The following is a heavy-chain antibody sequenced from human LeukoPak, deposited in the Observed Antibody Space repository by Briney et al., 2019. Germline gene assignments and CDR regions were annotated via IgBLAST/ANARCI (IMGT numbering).Heavy chain of an antibody. J-gene: IGHJ5*02. CDR1: GGSISSGGYY. CDR2: IYYSGST. V-gene: IGHV4-31*03. Sequence: PSETLSLTCTVSGGSISSGGYYWSWIRQHPGKGLEWIGYIYYSGSTYYNPSLKSRVTISVDTSKNQFSLKLSSVTAADPAVYYCARGLVVPAAPPGVPAEFAPWGQGTLVTVSS. D-gene: IGHD2-2*01. CDR3: ARGLVVPAAPPGVPAEFAP.